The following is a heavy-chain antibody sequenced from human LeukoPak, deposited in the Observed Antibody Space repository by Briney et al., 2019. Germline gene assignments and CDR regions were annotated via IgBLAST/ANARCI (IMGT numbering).Heavy chain of an antibody. J-gene: IGHJ6*03. D-gene: IGHD6-13*01. V-gene: IGHV1-8*01. Sequence: GASVTVSCKASGCTFTSYDINWVRQATGQGVEWMGGMNPNSGNTGYAQKYQGRVTMTRNTSISTAYKELSSLRSEDTAVYYCARGAGSSSWYYLDYYYYYHMDVGRKGTTVTVSS. CDR3: ARGAGSSSWYYLDYYYYYHMDV. CDR2: MNPNSGNT. CDR1: GCTFTSYD.